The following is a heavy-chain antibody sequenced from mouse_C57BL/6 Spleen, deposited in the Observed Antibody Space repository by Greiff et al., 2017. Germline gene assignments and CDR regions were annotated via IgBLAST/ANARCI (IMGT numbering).Heavy chain of an antibody. CDR1: GYSFTDYN. CDR2: INPNYGTT. V-gene: IGHV1-39*01. Sequence: LMEPGASVKISCKASGYSFTDYNMNWVKQSNGKSLEWIGVINPNYGTTSYNQKFKGKATLTVDQSSSTAYMQLNSLTSEDSAVYYCARRGDSSGPFAYWGQGTLVTVSA. J-gene: IGHJ3*01. D-gene: IGHD3-2*02. CDR3: ARRGDSSGPFAY.